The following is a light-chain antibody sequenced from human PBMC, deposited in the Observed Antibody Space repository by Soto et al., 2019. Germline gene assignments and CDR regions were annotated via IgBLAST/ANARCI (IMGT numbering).Light chain of an antibody. Sequence: QSVLTQPASVSGSPGQSITISCTGTSSDIGYYNYVSWSQQHPGKAPKLLIYEVSNRPSGVSNRFSGSKSGNTASLTISGLQAEDEADYYCSSYKSTSTYVFGTGTKVTVL. J-gene: IGLJ1*01. CDR3: SSYKSTSTYV. V-gene: IGLV2-14*01. CDR1: SSDIGYYNY. CDR2: EVS.